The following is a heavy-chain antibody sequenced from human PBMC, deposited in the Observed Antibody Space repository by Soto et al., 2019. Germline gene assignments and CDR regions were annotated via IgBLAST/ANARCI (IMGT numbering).Heavy chain of an antibody. CDR1: GYTFTSYD. Sequence: ASVKVSCKASGYTFTSYDINWVRQATGQGLEWMGWMNPNSGNTGYAQKLQGRVTMTTDTSTSTAYMELRSLRSDDTAVYYCARDSGSVAGTLAIFDYWGQGTLVTVSS. CDR3: ARDSGSVAGTLAIFDY. CDR2: MNPNSGNT. J-gene: IGHJ4*02. D-gene: IGHD6-19*01. V-gene: IGHV1-8*01.